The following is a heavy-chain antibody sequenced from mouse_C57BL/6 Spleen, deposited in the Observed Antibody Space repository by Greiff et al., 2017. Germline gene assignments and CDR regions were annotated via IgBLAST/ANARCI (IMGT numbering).Heavy chain of an antibody. Sequence: VQLQQSGPELVKPGASVKISCKASGYSFTDYNMNWVKQSNGQSLEWIGVINPNYGTTSYNQKFKGKATLTVDQSSSTAYMQRNSLTSEDSAVYYSAREGSTVVGYFDVWGTGTTVTVSS. D-gene: IGHD1-1*01. V-gene: IGHV1-39*01. CDR2: INPNYGTT. CDR1: GYSFTDYN. J-gene: IGHJ1*03. CDR3: AREGSTVVGYFDV.